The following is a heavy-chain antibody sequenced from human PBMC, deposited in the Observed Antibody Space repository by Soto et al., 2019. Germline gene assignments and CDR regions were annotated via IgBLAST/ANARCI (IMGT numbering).Heavy chain of an antibody. CDR1: GFMFSAYT. CDR2: ISDDSSYI. D-gene: IGHD3-16*01. J-gene: IGHJ1*01. CDR3: ATPYYFNH. V-gene: IGHV3-21*06. Sequence: PGGSLRLSCAASGFMFSAYTMNWVRQAPGKGLEWLSSISDDSSYIDYADSLRGRFTVSRDNAWNSLYLQIDSLGVEDTAVYYCATPYYFNHWGPGTLVTVSS.